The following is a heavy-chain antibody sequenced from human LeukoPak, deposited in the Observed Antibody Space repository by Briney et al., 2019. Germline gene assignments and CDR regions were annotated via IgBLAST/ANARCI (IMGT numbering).Heavy chain of an antibody. CDR3: AKNTM. Sequence: GGSLRLSCAGSGFTFNRYWMSWARQAPGKGLEWVANINEDGSVKSYVESVRGRFTISRDNAKNSLFLQMDSLTADDTAVYYCAKNTMGGQGTLVSVS. J-gene: IGHJ4*02. D-gene: IGHD3-10*01. CDR2: INEDGSVK. CDR1: GFTFNRYW. V-gene: IGHV3-7*01.